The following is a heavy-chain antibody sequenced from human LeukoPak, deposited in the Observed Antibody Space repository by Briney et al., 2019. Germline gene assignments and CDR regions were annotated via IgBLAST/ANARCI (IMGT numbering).Heavy chain of an antibody. V-gene: IGHV1-2*02. CDR1: GYTFTGYY. D-gene: IGHD6-19*01. CDR2: INPNSGGT. Sequence: GASVKVSCKASGYTFTGYYMHWVRQAPGQGLEWMGWINPNSGGTNYAQKFQGRVTMTRDTSISTAYMELSSLRAEDTAVYYCAKESGSGWPWLDYWGQGTLVTVSS. CDR3: AKESGSGWPWLDY. J-gene: IGHJ4*02.